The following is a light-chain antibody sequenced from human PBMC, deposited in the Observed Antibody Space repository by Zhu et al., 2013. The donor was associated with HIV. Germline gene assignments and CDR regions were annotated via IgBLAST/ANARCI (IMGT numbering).Light chain of an antibody. CDR3: AAWDDSLNALV. Sequence: QSVLTQPPSASGTPGQRVTISCSGSSSNIGRNTVNWYQQLPGTAPKLLIYTTYQRPSGVPDRFSGSKSGTSASLAISGLQSEDEADYYCAAWDDSLNALVFGGGTKLTVL. J-gene: IGLJ2*01. V-gene: IGLV1-44*01. CDR2: TTY. CDR1: SSNIGRNT.